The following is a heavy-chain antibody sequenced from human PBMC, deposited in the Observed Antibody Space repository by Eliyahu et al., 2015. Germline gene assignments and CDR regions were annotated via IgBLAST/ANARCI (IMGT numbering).Heavy chain of an antibody. CDR1: GXSISSGGYY. CDR3: ARKFPSLSYFDY. V-gene: IGHV4-31*03. CDR2: IFYXGST. D-gene: IGHD2-21*01. Sequence: QVQLQESGPGLVKPSQXLSLTCXVSGXSISSGGYYXSCIRQHPGKGLEWIAYIFYXGSTYYNPSLKSRVTISIDTSKNQFSLKLNSVTAADTAIYYCARKFPSLSYFDYWGQGTLVTVSS. J-gene: IGHJ4*02.